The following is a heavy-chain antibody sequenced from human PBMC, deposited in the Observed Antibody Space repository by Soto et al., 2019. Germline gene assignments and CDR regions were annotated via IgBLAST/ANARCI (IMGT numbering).Heavy chain of an antibody. Sequence: EVQLVESGGGFVQPGGSLRLSCSASEFSFSDYWITWVRQAPGKGLEWVASIKKDGSEKSYVDSVKGRFTISRDNAKNSLYLHMSSLRDEDTAVNYCARRAAVVGLDYWGQGARVNVSS. CDR1: EFSFSDYW. J-gene: IGHJ4*02. CDR2: IKKDGSEK. D-gene: IGHD6-13*01. CDR3: ARRAAVVGLDY. V-gene: IGHV3-7*01.